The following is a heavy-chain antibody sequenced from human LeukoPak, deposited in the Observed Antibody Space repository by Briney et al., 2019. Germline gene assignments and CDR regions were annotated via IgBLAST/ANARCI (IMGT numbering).Heavy chain of an antibody. CDR2: ISYSGTT. CDR1: GGSTSRYY. D-gene: IGHD5-12*01. CDR3: ARGDDYKSTLFDY. V-gene: IGHV4-59*01. J-gene: IGHJ4*02. Sequence: PSETLSLTCTVSGGSTSRYYWSWIRQPPGKGLEWIGYISYSGTTNYNPSLKSRVTISVDTSKKQFSLKLTSATAADTAVYYCARGDDYKSTLFDYWGQGTLVTVSS.